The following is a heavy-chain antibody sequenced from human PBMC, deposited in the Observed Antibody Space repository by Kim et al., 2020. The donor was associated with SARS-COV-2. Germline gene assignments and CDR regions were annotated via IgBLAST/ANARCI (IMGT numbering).Heavy chain of an antibody. CDR2: IKSKTDGGTT. D-gene: IGHD5-12*01. CDR3: TTEYSGYVGKPRPIDY. Sequence: GGSLRLSCAASGFTFSNAWMSWVRQAPGKGLEWVGRIKSKTDGGTTDYAAPVKGRFTISRDDSKNTLYLQMNSLKTEDTAVYYCTTEYSGYVGKPRPIDYWGQGTPVTGSS. CDR1: GFTFSNAW. J-gene: IGHJ4*02. V-gene: IGHV3-15*01.